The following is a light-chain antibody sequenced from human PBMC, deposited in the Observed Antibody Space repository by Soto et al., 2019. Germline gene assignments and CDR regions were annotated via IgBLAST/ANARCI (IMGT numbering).Light chain of an antibody. CDR1: QSISNY. V-gene: IGKV1-5*03. CDR2: KAS. CDR3: QQYSTYPYI. J-gene: IGKJ2*01. Sequence: SPASLSAYVGDRVTITCRASQSISNYLNWYQQKPGKAPKLLIYKASSLESGVPSRFSGSGSGTEFTLTISSLQPDDFATYYCQQYSTYPYIFGHRTNVDIK.